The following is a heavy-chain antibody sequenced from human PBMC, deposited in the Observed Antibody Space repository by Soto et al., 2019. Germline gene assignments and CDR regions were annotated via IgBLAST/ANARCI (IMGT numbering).Heavy chain of an antibody. D-gene: IGHD6-13*01. V-gene: IGHV4-39*01. Sequence: SATLSLTCTGSGGSISTSRYYWGWIRQPQGKGLEWIGSIYYSGSTYYNPSLKSRVTISVDTSKNQFSLKLSSVTAADTAVYYCASQQLVHYYYGMDVWGQGTTVT. J-gene: IGHJ6*02. CDR1: GGSISTSRYY. CDR2: IYYSGST. CDR3: ASQQLVHYYYGMDV.